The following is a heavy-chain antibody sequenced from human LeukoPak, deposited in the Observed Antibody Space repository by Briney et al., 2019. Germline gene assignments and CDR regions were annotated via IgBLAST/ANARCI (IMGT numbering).Heavy chain of an antibody. CDR1: GYTFTSYY. D-gene: IGHD1/OR15-1a*01. CDR3: ARDLLEHPPPGYYYYYMDV. CDR2: INPSGGST. Sequence: GASVKVSCKASGYTFTSYYMHWVRQAPGQGLEWMGIINPSGGSTSYAQKFQGRVTMTRDTSTSTVYMELSSLRSKDTAVYYCARDLLEHPPPGYYYYYMDVWGKGTTVTVSS. J-gene: IGHJ6*03. V-gene: IGHV1-46*01.